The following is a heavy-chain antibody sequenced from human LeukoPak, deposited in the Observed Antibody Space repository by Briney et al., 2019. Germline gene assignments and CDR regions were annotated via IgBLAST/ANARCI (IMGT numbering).Heavy chain of an antibody. Sequence: PGGSLRLSCAASGFTFSSYGMYWVRQAPGKGLEWVAFTRYDGSNKYYADSVKGRFTISRDNAKNSLYLQMNSLRAEDTAVYYCARMPAALAIYYYYYYMDVWGKGTTATVSS. CDR2: TRYDGSNK. CDR1: GFTFSSYG. D-gene: IGHD2-2*01. CDR3: ARMPAALAIYYYYYYMDV. V-gene: IGHV3-30*02. J-gene: IGHJ6*03.